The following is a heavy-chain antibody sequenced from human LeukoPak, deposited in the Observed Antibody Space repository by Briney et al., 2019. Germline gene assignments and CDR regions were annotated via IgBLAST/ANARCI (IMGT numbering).Heavy chain of an antibody. Sequence: PGGSLRLSCAASGFTFSNYAMSWVRQAPGKGLEWVSSISGSGGSAYYADSVKGRFTISRDNAKNSLYLQMSNLRAEDTAVYFCARGGGLDVWGQGATVTVSS. CDR3: ARGGGLDV. V-gene: IGHV3-23*01. J-gene: IGHJ6*02. CDR2: ISGSGGSA. D-gene: IGHD3-16*01. CDR1: GFTFSNYA.